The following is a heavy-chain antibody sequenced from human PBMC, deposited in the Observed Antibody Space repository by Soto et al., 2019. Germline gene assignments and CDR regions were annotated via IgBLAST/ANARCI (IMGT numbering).Heavy chain of an antibody. D-gene: IGHD3-10*02. V-gene: IGHV3-9*01. Sequence: EVQLVESGGGLVQPGRSLRLSCAASGFTFDDYAMHWVRQAPGKGLEWVSGISWNSGSIGYADSVKGRFTISRDNAKNSLYLQMTSLRAEDTALYYCAKDVVRYVRGNWFDPWGQGTLVTVSS. CDR3: AKDVVRYVRGNWFDP. CDR1: GFTFDDYA. J-gene: IGHJ5*02. CDR2: ISWNSGSI.